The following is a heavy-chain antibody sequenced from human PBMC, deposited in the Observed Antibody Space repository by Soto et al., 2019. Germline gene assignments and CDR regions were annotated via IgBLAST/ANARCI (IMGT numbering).Heavy chain of an antibody. CDR1: GFTFSSYD. J-gene: IGHJ6*03. D-gene: IGHD2-15*01. CDR3: ARDRGYCNGGSCYYMDV. CDR2: ISTSSRAI. V-gene: IGHV3-48*02. Sequence: EVQLVESGGGLVQPGGSLRLSCAASGFTFSSYDMNWVRQAPGKGLEWISYISTSSRAIHYADSVKGRFTISRDNVKNSLYVQMNSLRDEDTAVYYCARDRGYCNGGSCYYMDVWGKGTTGTVSS.